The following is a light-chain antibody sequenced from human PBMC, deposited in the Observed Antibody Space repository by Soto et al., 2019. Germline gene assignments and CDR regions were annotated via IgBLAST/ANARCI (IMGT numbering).Light chain of an antibody. J-gene: IGKJ1*01. Sequence: IQLTQSPSSLSAPVGDRVTITCRASESIDSWLAWHQQKPGRAPKLLISKASSLESGVPSRFSGSGFGTEFTLTISSLQPDDVATYYCQQYNSSRAFGQGTKVDIK. CDR2: KAS. CDR3: QQYNSSRA. CDR1: ESIDSW. V-gene: IGKV1-5*03.